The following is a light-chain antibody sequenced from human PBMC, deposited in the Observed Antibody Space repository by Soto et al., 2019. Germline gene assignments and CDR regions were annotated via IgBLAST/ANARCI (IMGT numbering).Light chain of an antibody. V-gene: IGLV3-9*01. J-gene: IGLJ3*02. CDR3: QLWDRTTAV. Sequence: SYALTQPLSVSVALGQTARITCGGNNVGSKSVHWYQQKPGQAPVLVIYRYTNRPSGIPERISGSKSGNTATLTISRAQAGDEADYFCQLWDRTTAVFGGGTKLTVL. CDR2: RYT. CDR1: NVGSKS.